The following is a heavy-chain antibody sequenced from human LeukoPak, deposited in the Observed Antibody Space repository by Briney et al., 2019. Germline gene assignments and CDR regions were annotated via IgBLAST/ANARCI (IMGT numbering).Heavy chain of an antibody. CDR2: IKPDGSEG. V-gene: IGHV3-7*04. CDR3: ARDRAYKTFDY. Sequence: GGSLRLSCAASGFTVSSHYMSWVRQAPGKGLEWVATIKPDGSEGSYVDSVIGRFTISRDNAEKSLFLRMINLRAEDTAVYYCARDRAYKTFDYWGQGALVTVSS. D-gene: IGHD3-16*01. CDR1: GFTVSSHY. J-gene: IGHJ4*02.